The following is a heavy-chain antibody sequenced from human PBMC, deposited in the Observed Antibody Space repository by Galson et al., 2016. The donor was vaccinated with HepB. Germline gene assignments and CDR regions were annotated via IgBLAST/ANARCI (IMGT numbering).Heavy chain of an antibody. CDR1: GYTFATYC. CDR2: ISFYNGNT. J-gene: IGHJ6*02. CDR3: AYTPLLFGDFNYGMDV. V-gene: IGHV1-18*01. Sequence: SVKVSCKASGYTFATYCISWLRQAPGQGLEWLGWISFYNGNTNYAQKLQGRVTMTTDTSSSTAYMDLRSLRSDDTAVYYCAYTPLLFGDFNYGMDVWGQGTTVTVSS. D-gene: IGHD3-10*02.